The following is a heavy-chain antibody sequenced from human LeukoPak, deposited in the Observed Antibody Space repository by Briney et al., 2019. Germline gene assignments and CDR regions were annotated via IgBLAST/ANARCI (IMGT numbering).Heavy chain of an antibody. CDR3: SRGHSFSNIAARSPPDY. V-gene: IGHV3-30*04. CDR1: GLTFSSYA. J-gene: IGHJ4*02. D-gene: IGHD6-6*01. CDR2: ISYDGSHK. Sequence: GRSLRLSCAASGLTFSSYAMHWVRQAPGKGLEWVAVISYDGSHKYYADSVKGRFTISRDNSKNTLYLQMNSLRAEDTAVYYCSRGHSFSNIAARSPPDYWGQGTLVTVSS.